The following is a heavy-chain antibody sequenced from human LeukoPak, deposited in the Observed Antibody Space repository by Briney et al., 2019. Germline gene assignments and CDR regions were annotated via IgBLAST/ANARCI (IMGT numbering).Heavy chain of an antibody. D-gene: IGHD5-18*01. CDR3: AKDLRGYTYGYFAY. V-gene: IGHV3-23*01. J-gene: IGHJ4*02. CDR1: GFTFSNYA. Sequence: GGSLRLSCAASGFTFSNYAMSWVRQVPGKWLEWVSAISSGAGTTGYADSVKGRFTISRDNSKNTLNLQMNSLRAEDTAVYFCAKDLRGYTYGYFAYWGQGALVTVSS. CDR2: ISSGAGTT.